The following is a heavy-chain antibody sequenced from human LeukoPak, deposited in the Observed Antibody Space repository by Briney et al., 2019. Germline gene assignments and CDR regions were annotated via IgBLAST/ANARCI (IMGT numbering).Heavy chain of an antibody. CDR2: INPKSGDT. Sequence: ASVKVSCKTSGYTFTDYYIHWVRQAPGQGLEWMGWINPKSGDTHSAQKFQRWVTMTRDTATNTAYMELNRLTPDDTAVYYCARVVYSYGYCDRRTCPNWFGPWGQGTVVTVSS. CDR1: GYTFTDYY. V-gene: IGHV1-2*04. D-gene: IGHD2-15*01. CDR3: ARVVYSYGYCDRRTCPNWFGP. J-gene: IGHJ5*02.